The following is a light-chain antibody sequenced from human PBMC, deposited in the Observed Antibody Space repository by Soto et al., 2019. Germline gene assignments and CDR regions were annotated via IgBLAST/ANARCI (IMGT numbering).Light chain of an antibody. Sequence: DIVMTQSPDCLAVSLGGRATINCKSSQSVLYSSNNKNYLAWYQQKPGQPPKLLIYWASTRESGVPDRFSGSGSGTDFTLTISSLQAEDVAIYYCQQYYSSPRTLGQGTKVEIK. CDR2: WAS. CDR3: QQYYSSPRT. CDR1: QSVLYSSNNKNY. J-gene: IGKJ1*01. V-gene: IGKV4-1*01.